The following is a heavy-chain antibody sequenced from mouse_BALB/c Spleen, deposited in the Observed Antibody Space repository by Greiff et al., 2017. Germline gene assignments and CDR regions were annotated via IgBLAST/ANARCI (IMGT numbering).Heavy chain of an antibody. V-gene: IGHV1-5*01. D-gene: IGHD2-1*01. J-gene: IGHJ3*01. CDR1: GYSFTSYW. Sequence: EVQGVESGTVLARPGASVKMSCKASGYSFTSYWMHWVKQRPGQGLEWIGAIYPGNSDTSYNQKFKGKAKLTAVTSASTAYMELSSLTNEDSAVYYCTREKIYGNYGWFAYWGQGTLVTVSA. CDR2: IYPGNSDT. CDR3: TREKIYGNYGWFAY.